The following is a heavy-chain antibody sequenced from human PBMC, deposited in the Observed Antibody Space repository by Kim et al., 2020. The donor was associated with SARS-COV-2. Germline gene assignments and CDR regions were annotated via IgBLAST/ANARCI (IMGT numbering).Heavy chain of an antibody. CDR2: IYYSGST. Sequence: SETLSLTCTVSGGSISSYYWSWIRQPPGKGLEWIGYIYYSGSTNYNPSLKSRVTISVDTSKNQFSLKLSSVTAADTAVYYCARRSQQLVYFDYWGQGTLVTVSS. D-gene: IGHD6-13*01. CDR1: GGSISSYY. CDR3: ARRSQQLVYFDY. J-gene: IGHJ4*02. V-gene: IGHV4-59*08.